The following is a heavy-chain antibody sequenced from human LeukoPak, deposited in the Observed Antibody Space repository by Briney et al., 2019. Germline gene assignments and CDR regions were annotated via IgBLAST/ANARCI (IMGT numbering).Heavy chain of an antibody. CDR3: ARKPDSRNWFDP. V-gene: IGHV4-39*07. J-gene: IGHJ5*02. CDR2: IFYSGST. CDR1: SGSISTSNYY. Sequence: SETLSLTCTVSSGSISTSNYYWGWVRQPPGKALEWIGNIFYSGSTYYSPSLRSRVTMSVDTSKNQFSLRLNSVTAVDTAVYYCARKPDSRNWFDPWGQGTLVIVSS. D-gene: IGHD1-14*01.